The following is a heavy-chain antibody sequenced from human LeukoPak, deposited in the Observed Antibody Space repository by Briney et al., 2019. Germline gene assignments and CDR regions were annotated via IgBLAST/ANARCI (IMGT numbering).Heavy chain of an antibody. J-gene: IGHJ6*02. CDR1: GYTFTSYA. CDR3: AREHDILTGYGMDV. CDR2: INAGNSNT. V-gene: IGHV1-3*01. D-gene: IGHD3-9*01. Sequence: ASVKVSCKASGYTFTSYAVHWVRQAPGQRLEWMGWINAGNSNTKYSQKFQGRVTITRDTSASTAYMELSSLRSEDTAVYYCAREHDILTGYGMDVWGQGTTVTVSS.